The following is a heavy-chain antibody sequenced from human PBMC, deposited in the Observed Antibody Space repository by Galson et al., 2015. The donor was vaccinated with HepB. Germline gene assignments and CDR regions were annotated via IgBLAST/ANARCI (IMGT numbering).Heavy chain of an antibody. CDR1: GGSIISSGYY. J-gene: IGHJ4*02. D-gene: IGHD3-10*01. Sequence: TLSLTCAVSGGSIISSGYYWSWIRQHPGKGLEWIGYIYHSGDTYYKPSLKSRATISVDTSKNQFSLKLSSVTAADTAVYYCARASRDCGSGNWGQGTLVTVSS. CDR2: IYHSGDT. V-gene: IGHV4-31*11. CDR3: ARASRDCGSGN.